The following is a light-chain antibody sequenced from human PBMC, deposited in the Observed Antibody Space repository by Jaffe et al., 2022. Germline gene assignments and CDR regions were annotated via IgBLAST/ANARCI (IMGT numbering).Light chain of an antibody. J-gene: IGLJ2*01. Sequence: QSVLTQPPSVSAAPGQKVTISCSGGSSNIGNNDVSWFQHLPGTAPKLLIYETNKRPSGIPDRFSGSKSGTSATLGITGLQTGDEADYYCGTWDSSLSAGLFGGGTKLTVL. CDR3: GTWDSSLSAGL. V-gene: IGLV1-51*02. CDR2: ETN. CDR1: SSNIGNND.